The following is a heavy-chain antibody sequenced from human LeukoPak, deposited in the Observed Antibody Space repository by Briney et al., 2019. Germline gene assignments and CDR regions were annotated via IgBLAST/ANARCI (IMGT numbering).Heavy chain of an antibody. CDR3: ARVGDYYDSSGLFDY. Sequence: ASVKVSCKASGYTFTSYAMNWVRQAPGQGLEWMGRINTNTGNPAYAQGFTGRFVFSLDTSVSTAYLQISSLKAEDTAVYYCARVGDYYDSSGLFDYWGQGTLVTVSS. CDR2: INTNTGNP. D-gene: IGHD3-22*01. V-gene: IGHV7-4-1*02. CDR1: GYTFTSYA. J-gene: IGHJ4*02.